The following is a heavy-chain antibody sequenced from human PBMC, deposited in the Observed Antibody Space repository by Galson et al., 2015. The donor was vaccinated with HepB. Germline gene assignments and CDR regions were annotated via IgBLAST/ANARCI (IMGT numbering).Heavy chain of an antibody. CDR3: ARFLSNYDLYYYYMDV. CDR2: IWYDGSNK. CDR1: GFTFSSYG. J-gene: IGHJ6*03. D-gene: IGHD4-11*01. V-gene: IGHV3-33*01. Sequence: SLRLSCAASGFTFSSYGMHWVRQAPGKGLEWVAVIWYDGSNKYYADSVKGRFTISRDNSKNTLYLQMNSLRAEDTAVYYCARFLSNYDLYYYYMDVWGKGTTVTVSS.